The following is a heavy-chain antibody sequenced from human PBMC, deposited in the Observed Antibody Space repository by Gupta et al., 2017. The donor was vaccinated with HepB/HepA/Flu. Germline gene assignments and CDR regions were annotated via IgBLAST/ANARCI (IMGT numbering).Heavy chain of an antibody. V-gene: IGHV3-11*01. CDR2: ISSSGSTI. D-gene: IGHD2-8*01. CDR1: GFTFSDYY. CDR3: ARSKEDIVPKPDDAFDI. Sequence: QVQLVASGGGLVKPGGSLRLSCAASGFTFSDYYMSWSRQAPGKGLEWVSYISSSGSTIYYADSVKGRFTISRDNAKNSLYLQMNSLRAEDTAVYYCARSKEDIVPKPDDAFDIWGQGTMVTVSS. J-gene: IGHJ3*02.